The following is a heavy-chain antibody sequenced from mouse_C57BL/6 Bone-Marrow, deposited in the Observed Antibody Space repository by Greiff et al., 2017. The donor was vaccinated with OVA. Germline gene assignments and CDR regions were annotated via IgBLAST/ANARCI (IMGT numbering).Heavy chain of an antibody. CDR3: ARHEGPRFAY. V-gene: IGHV5-9*01. Sequence: DVKLVESGGGLVKPGGSLKLSCAASGFTFSSYTMSWVRQTPEKRLEWVATISGGGGNTYYPDSVKGRFTISRDNAKNTLYLQMSSLRSEDTALYYCARHEGPRFAYGGQGTLVTVSA. CDR1: GFTFSSYT. CDR2: ISGGGGNT. J-gene: IGHJ3*01. D-gene: IGHD3-3*01.